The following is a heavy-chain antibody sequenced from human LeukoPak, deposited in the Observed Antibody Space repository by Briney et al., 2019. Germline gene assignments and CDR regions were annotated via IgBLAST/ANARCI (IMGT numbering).Heavy chain of an antibody. CDR1: GFTFSSYE. CDR3: ATDSYVSGSYYRLFY. CDR2: FSGSGGST. Sequence: PGGSLRLSCAASGFTFSSYEMSWVRQAPGKGLEWVSAFSGSGGSTYYADSVKGRFTISRDNSKNTLYLQMNNLRAEDTAIYYCATDSYVSGSYYRLFYWGQGTLVTVSS. D-gene: IGHD3-10*01. V-gene: IGHV3-23*01. J-gene: IGHJ4*02.